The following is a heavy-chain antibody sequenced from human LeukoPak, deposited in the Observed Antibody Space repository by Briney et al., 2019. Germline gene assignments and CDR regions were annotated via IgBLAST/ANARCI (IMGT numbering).Heavy chain of an antibody. D-gene: IGHD1-26*01. V-gene: IGHV3-7*01. CDR1: GFTFSSYW. J-gene: IGHJ4*02. CDR2: IKQDGSEK. Sequence: GGSLRLSCAASGFTFSSYWMSWVRQAPGKGLEWVANIKQDGSEKYYVDSVKGRFTISRDNSKNTLYLQMNSLRAEDTAVYYCAKEGLRSGSYFSYWGQGTLVTVSS. CDR3: AKEGLRSGSYFSY.